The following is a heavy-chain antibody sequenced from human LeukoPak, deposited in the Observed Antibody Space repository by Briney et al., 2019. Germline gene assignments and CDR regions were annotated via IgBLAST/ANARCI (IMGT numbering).Heavy chain of an antibody. D-gene: IGHD3-16*01. V-gene: IGHV3-48*03. CDR3: AREGGDEAFDV. J-gene: IGHJ3*01. CDR1: GFIFSNFE. Sequence: GGSLRLSCAASGFIFSNFEMNWVRQAPGKGLEWVSYISSSGTIIYYPASVKGRFTISREKAKNSLSLQMDSLRAGDSAVYYCAREGGDEAFDVWGQGTVVTVSS. CDR2: ISSSGTII.